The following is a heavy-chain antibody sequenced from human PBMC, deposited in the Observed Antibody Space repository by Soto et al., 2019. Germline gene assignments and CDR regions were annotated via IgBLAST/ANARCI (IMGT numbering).Heavy chain of an antibody. CDR3: AIDRIFYYDSSGYPFDY. Sequence: GASVKVSCKASGYTFTSYAMHWVRQAPGQRLEWMGWINAGNGNTKYSQKFQGRVTITRDTSASTAYMELSSLRSDDTAVYYFAIDRIFYYDSSGYPFDYWGQGTLVTVSS. V-gene: IGHV1-3*01. J-gene: IGHJ4*02. CDR1: GYTFTSYA. D-gene: IGHD3-22*01. CDR2: INAGNGNT.